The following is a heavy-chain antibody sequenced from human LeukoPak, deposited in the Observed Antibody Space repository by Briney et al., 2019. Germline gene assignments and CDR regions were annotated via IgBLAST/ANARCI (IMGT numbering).Heavy chain of an antibody. Sequence: PGGSLRLSCAASGFTFSSYAMNWVRQGPGKGLEWISGISGSGDNTYYADSVKGRFTISRDNSKNTLYLQMNSLRAEDTAVYYCAKEPDYYGSGTVGDYWGQGTLVTVSS. D-gene: IGHD3-10*01. CDR1: GFTFSSYA. V-gene: IGHV3-23*01. CDR2: ISGSGDNT. CDR3: AKEPDYYGSGTVGDY. J-gene: IGHJ4*02.